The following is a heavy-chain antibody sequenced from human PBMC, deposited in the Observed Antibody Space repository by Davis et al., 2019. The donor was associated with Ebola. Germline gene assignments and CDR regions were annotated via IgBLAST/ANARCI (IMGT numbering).Heavy chain of an antibody. D-gene: IGHD2-15*01. CDR2: ISGSGGST. J-gene: IGHJ3*02. V-gene: IGHV3-23*01. CDR3: AKTGLVVVAATSAFDI. Sequence: GESLKISCAASGLTFTNYWMDWVRQAPGKGLEWVSAISGSGGSTYYADSVKGRFTISRDNSKNTLYLQMNSLRAEDTAVYYCAKTGLVVVAATSAFDIWGQGTMVTVSS. CDR1: GLTFTNYW.